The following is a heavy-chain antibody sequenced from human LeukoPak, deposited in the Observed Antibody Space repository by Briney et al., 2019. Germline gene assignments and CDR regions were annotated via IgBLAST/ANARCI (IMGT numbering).Heavy chain of an antibody. CDR1: GGTFSTYA. Sequence: ASVKVSCKASGGTFSTYAISWVRQAPGQGLEWMGWISAYNGNTNYAQKLQGRVTMTTDTSTSTAYMELRSLRSDDTAVYYCARASTAHYDILTGYLYYFDYWGQGTLVTVSS. J-gene: IGHJ4*02. D-gene: IGHD3-9*01. CDR3: ARASTAHYDILTGYLYYFDY. V-gene: IGHV1-18*01. CDR2: ISAYNGNT.